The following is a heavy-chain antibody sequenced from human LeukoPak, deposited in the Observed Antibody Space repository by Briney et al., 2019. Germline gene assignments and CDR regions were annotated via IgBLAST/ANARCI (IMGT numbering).Heavy chain of an antibody. CDR3: ARVVGLPYDFWSGYYDYYYGMDV. V-gene: IGHV1-2*02. J-gene: IGHJ6*02. CDR2: INPNSGGT. CDR1: GYTFTGYY. D-gene: IGHD3-3*01. Sequence: ASVKVSCKASGYTFTGYYMHWVRQAPGQGLEWMGWINPNSGGTNYAQKLQGRVTMTTDTSTSTAYMELRSLRSDDTAVYYCARVVGLPYDFWSGYYDYYYGMDVWGQGTTVTVSS.